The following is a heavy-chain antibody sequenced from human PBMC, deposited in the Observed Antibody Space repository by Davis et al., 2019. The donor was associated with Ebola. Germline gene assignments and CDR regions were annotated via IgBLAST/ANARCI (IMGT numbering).Heavy chain of an antibody. CDR1: GYTFTSYA. CDR2: INAGNGNT. CDR3: ARDQRYYDFCLVV. J-gene: IGHJ6*04. V-gene: IGHV1-3*01. Sequence: AASVKVSCKVSGYTFTSYAMHWVRQAPGQRLEWMGWINAGNGNTKYSQKFQGRVTITRDTSASTAYMELSSLRSEDTAVYYCARDQRYYDFCLVVWGKGTTVTVSS. D-gene: IGHD3-3*01.